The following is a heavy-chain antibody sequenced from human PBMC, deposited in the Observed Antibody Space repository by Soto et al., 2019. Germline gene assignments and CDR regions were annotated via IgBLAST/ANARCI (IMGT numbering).Heavy chain of an antibody. CDR1: GFTFSSYA. CDR2: ISGSGGST. J-gene: IGHJ4*02. D-gene: IGHD1-26*01. Sequence: EVQLLESGGGLVQPGGSLRLSCAASGFTFSSYAMSWVRQAPGKGLEWVSAISGSGGSTYYADSVKGRFTISRDNSKNTLYLQMNSLRSEDTAVYYCAKDKARYSGSYSYWGQGTLVTVSS. V-gene: IGHV3-23*01. CDR3: AKDKARYSGSYSY.